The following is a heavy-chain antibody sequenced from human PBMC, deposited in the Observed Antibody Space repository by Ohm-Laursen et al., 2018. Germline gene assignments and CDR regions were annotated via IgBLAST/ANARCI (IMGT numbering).Heavy chain of an antibody. CDR2: IYYSGST. D-gene: IGHD4-17*01. Sequence: GTLSLTCTVSGGSISSYYWSWIRQSPGKGLEWIGYIYYSGSTNYNPSLKSRATISVDTSKNQFSLKLSSVTAADTAVYYCARENYGDYVDYWGQGTLVTVSS. CDR1: GGSISSYY. V-gene: IGHV4-59*01. J-gene: IGHJ4*02. CDR3: ARENYGDYVDY.